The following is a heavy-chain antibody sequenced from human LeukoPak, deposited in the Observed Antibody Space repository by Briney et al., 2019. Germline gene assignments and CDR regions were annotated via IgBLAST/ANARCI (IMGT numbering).Heavy chain of an antibody. CDR1: GGSISSYY. V-gene: IGHV4-59*08. Sequence: PSETLSLTCTVSGGSISSYYWSWIRQPPGKGLEWIGYIYYSGSTNYNPSPKSRVTISVDTSKNQFSPKLSSVTAADTAVYYCAAAYYNWFDPWGQGTLVTVSS. D-gene: IGHD6-13*01. J-gene: IGHJ5*02. CDR3: AAAYYNWFDP. CDR2: IYYSGST.